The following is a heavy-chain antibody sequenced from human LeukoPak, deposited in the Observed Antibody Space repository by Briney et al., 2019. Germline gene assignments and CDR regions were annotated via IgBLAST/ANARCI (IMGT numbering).Heavy chain of an antibody. CDR1: GYTFTSD. V-gene: IGHV1-8*01. CDR2: MNPNTYNT. CDR3: VRAAVSGYCSDGSCYRLDY. Sequence: ASVKVSCKAFGYTFTSDINWVRQAPGQGLEWMGWMNPNTYNTGYAQKFQGRVTMTRETSVSTAYMELTSLRSEDTAVYYCVRAAVSGYCSDGSCYRLDYWGQGTLLIVSS. D-gene: IGHD2-15*01. J-gene: IGHJ4*02.